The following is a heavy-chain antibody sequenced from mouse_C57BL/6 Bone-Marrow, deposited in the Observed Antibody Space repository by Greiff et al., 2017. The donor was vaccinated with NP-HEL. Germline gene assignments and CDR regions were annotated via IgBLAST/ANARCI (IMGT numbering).Heavy chain of an antibody. CDR1: GLTFSSYA. CDR2: ISDGGSYT. CDR3: AREVPNWDCYAMDY. V-gene: IGHV5-4*01. J-gene: IGHJ4*01. D-gene: IGHD4-1*01. Sequence: DVHLVESGGGLVKPGGSLKLSCAASGLTFSSYAMSWVRQTPEKRLEWVATISDGGSYTYYPDNVKGRFTISRDNAKNNLYLQMSHLKSEDTAMYYCAREVPNWDCYAMDYWGQGTSVTVSS.